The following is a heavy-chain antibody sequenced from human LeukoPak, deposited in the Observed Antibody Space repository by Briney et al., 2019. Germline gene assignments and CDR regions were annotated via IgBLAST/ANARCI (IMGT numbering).Heavy chain of an antibody. V-gene: IGHV1-2*02. CDR1: GYTFTGYY. CDR3: ARDKGTYYYGLGSYNWFDS. D-gene: IGHD3-10*01. J-gene: IGHJ5*01. CDR2: LNPKNGAT. Sequence: ASVKVSCKASGYTFTGYYMHWVRQAPEQGLEWMGWLNPKNGATNYAQKFQGRVTVTRDTSFSTAYMELSSLKSDDTAFYYCARDKGTYYYGLGSYNWFDSWGQGTLVTVSS.